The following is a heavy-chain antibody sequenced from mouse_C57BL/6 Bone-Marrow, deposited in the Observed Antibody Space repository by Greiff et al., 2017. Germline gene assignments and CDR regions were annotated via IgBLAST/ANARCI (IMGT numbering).Heavy chain of an antibody. J-gene: IGHJ2*01. CDR2: IYPGSGST. CDR1: GYTFTSSW. Sequence: VQLQQPGAELVRPGTSVKLSCKASGYTFTSSWITWVKQRPGQGLEWIGDIYPGSGSTNYNEKFKSKATLTVDTSSSTAYMQLSSLTSEDSAVYYCAREGDYGSSYLDYWGQGTTLTVSS. CDR3: AREGDYGSSYLDY. D-gene: IGHD1-1*01. V-gene: IGHV1-55*01.